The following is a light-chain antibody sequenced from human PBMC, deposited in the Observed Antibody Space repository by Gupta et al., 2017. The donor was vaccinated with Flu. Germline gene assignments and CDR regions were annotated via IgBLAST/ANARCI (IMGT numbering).Light chain of an antibody. Sequence: QAGLTQPPSVSKGLRQTATLTCTGNSNNVGNQGVTWLQQHQGHPPRLLSYRNNNRPSTISERFSASRSENTASLTITGLQPEDEADYDCSAWDISLNVWVFGGGTKLTVL. CDR2: RNN. CDR3: SAWDISLNVWV. CDR1: SNNVGNQG. V-gene: IGLV10-54*04. J-gene: IGLJ3*02.